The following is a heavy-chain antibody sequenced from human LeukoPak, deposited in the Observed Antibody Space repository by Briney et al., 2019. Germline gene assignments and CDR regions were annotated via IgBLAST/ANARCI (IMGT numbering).Heavy chain of an antibody. Sequence: APVKVSCKASGGTFSSYAISWVRQAPGQGLEWMGRIIPILGIANYAQKFQGRVTITADKSTSTAYMELSSLRSEDTAVYYCARGGPRGVHDPAELDYWGQGTLVTVSS. CDR1: GGTFSSYA. V-gene: IGHV1-69*04. J-gene: IGHJ4*02. D-gene: IGHD5/OR15-5a*01. CDR3: ARGGPRGVHDPAELDY. CDR2: IIPILGIA.